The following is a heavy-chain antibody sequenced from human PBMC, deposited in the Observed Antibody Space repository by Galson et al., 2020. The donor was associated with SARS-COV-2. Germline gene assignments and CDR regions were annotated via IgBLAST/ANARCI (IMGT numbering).Heavy chain of an antibody. D-gene: IGHD4-17*01. CDR3: ARQRRLYGDPGEFDS. Sequence: SETLSLTCGVSGDSISNSYYWAWSRQSPGKGPEWIASVSPRGDTYYSPSLRSRVTISLDTSKNQFSLTLRSVTATDTAVYFCARQRRLYGDPGEFDSWGQGTLVTVSS. J-gene: IGHJ4*02. V-gene: IGHV4-38-2*01. CDR2: VSPRGDT. CDR1: GDSISNSYY.